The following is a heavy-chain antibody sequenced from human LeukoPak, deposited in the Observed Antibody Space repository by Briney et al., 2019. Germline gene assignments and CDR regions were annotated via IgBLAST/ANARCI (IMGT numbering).Heavy chain of an antibody. V-gene: IGHV3-53*04. CDR2: IYSGGST. D-gene: IGHD5-24*01. Sequence: GGSLRLSCAASGFTISSNYMTWVLQAPGKGLEWVSVIYSGGSTYYADFVKGRFTISRHNSKNTLYLQMNSLRAEDTAVYYCARSPLEGNWFDAWGQGTLVTVSS. J-gene: IGHJ5*02. CDR1: GFTISSNY. CDR3: ARSPLEGNWFDA.